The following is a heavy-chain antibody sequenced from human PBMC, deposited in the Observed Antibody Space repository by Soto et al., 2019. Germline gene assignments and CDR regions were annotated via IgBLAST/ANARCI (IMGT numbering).Heavy chain of an antibody. CDR1: GFTFSNAW. Sequence: GGSLRLSCAASGFTFSNAWMSWVRQAPGKGLEWVGRIKSKTDGGTTDYAAPVKGRFTISRDDSKNTLYLQMNSMKTEDTAVYYCTTDLYSRHHYYSDYGMDGWGQGTTVTGS. CDR2: IKSKTDGGTT. V-gene: IGHV3-15*01. CDR3: TTDLYSRHHYYSDYGMDG. J-gene: IGHJ6*02. D-gene: IGHD6-13*01.